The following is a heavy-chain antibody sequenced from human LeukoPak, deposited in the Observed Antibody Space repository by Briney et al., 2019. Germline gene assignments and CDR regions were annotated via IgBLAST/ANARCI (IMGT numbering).Heavy chain of an antibody. CDR3: ASSSNTPKKGGTLDY. Sequence: SETLSLTCTVSGGSISSYYWSWIRQPPGKGLEWIGYIYYSGSTNYNPSLKSRVTISVDTSKNQFSLKLSSVTAADTAVYYCASSSNTPKKGGTLDYWGQGTLVTVSS. CDR1: GGSISSYY. J-gene: IGHJ4*02. V-gene: IGHV4-59*08. D-gene: IGHD2-15*01. CDR2: IYYSGST.